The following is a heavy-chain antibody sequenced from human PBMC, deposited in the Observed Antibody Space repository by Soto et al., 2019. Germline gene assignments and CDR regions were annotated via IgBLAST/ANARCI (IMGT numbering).Heavy chain of an antibody. J-gene: IGHJ5*02. CDR3: AGSIKYGADSRWFDP. CDR1: GYTFSSYD. Sequence: QVQLVQSGAEVKKPGASVKVSCKASGYTFSSYDINWVRQATGQGLEYLGWINPNGGNRDYVQKFQGRVTISWDTTTTTAYMELSSLRSADTAVYFCAGSIKYGADSRWFDPWGQGTLFTVSS. CDR2: INPNGGNR. V-gene: IGHV1-8*01. D-gene: IGHD4-17*01.